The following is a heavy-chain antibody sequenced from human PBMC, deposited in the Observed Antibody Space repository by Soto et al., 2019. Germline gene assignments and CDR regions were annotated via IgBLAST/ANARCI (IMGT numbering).Heavy chain of an antibody. CDR1: GLTVSNSQ. J-gene: IGHJ4*02. CDR2: IYSGGSE. CDR3: ARDPAASFDY. V-gene: IGHV3-66*01. Sequence: EVQLVESGGGVVQPGGSLRLSCAASGLTVSNSQMSWVRQASGKGLEWVSVIYSGGSEYYADSLKGGFTISRESYKNTLYLQMNSLRVEDTAVYYCARDPAASFDYWGQGTLVTVSS. D-gene: IGHD2-15*01.